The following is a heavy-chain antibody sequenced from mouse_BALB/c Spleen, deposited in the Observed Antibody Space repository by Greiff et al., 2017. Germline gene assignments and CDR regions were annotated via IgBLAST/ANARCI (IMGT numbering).Heavy chain of an antibody. V-gene: IGHV1-4*02. D-gene: IGHD2-14*01. J-gene: IGHJ3*01. CDR3: ARDYRYDKFAY. CDR1: GYTFTSYT. Sequence: QVQLQQSAAELARPGASVKMSCKASGYTFTSYTMHWVKQRPGQGLEWIGYINPSSGYTEYNQKFKDKTTLTADKSSITAYMQLSSLTSEDSAVYYCARDYRYDKFAYWGQGTLVTVSA. CDR2: INPSSGYT.